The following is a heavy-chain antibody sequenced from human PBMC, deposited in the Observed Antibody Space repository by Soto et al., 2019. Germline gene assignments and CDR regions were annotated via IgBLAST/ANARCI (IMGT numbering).Heavy chain of an antibody. CDR1: GFTFRSYV. D-gene: IGHD3-16*01. V-gene: IGHV3-21*01. J-gene: IGHJ5*02. CDR3: VRQQYDFLVDP. Sequence: PGESLKISCAASGFTFRSYVMNWVRQAPGKGLEWVSSIDASSTHIYYADSVKGRFTISRDNGKSSLYLQMDSLRAEDTALYYCVRQQYDFLVDPWGQGTLVTVSS. CDR2: IDASSTHI.